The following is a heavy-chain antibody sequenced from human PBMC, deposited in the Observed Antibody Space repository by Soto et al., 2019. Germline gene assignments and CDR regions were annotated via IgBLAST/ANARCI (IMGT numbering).Heavy chain of an antibody. Sequence: QVQLVESGGGVVQPGRSLRLSCAASGFTFSSYGMHWVRQAPGKGLEWVAVISYDGSNKYYADSVKGRFTISRDNSKNTLYMQMNSLRAEDTAVYYCAKSSGLVGAKKKGSWGYFDYWGQGTLVTVSS. CDR1: GFTFSSYG. J-gene: IGHJ4*02. V-gene: IGHV3-30*18. D-gene: IGHD1-26*01. CDR2: ISYDGSNK. CDR3: AKSSGLVGAKKKGSWGYFDY.